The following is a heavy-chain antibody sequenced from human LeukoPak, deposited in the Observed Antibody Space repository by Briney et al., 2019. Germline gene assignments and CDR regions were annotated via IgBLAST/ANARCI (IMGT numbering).Heavy chain of an antibody. CDR1: GFTFSSYA. J-gene: IGHJ4*02. CDR3: DAVAGLFDY. V-gene: IGHV3-30*04. CDR2: ISYDGSNQ. D-gene: IGHD6-19*01. Sequence: GGSLRLSCAASGFTFSSYAVHWVRQAAGKGLEWVAVISYDGSNQYYAYSVRGRFTISRDNSKNTLFLQMNRLRAEDTAVYYCDAVAGLFDYWGQGTLVTVSP.